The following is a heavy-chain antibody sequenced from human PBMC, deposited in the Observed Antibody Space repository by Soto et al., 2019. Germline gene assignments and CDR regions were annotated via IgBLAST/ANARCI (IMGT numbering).Heavy chain of an antibody. V-gene: IGHV3-11*01. CDR2: ISSSGSTI. J-gene: IGHJ4*02. CDR3: ARSPREKYQLPCEDY. Sequence: GGSLRLSCAASGFTFSDYYMSWIRQAPGKGLEWVSYISSSGSTIYYADSVKGRFTISRDNAKNSLYLQMNSLRAEDTAVYYCARSPREKYQLPCEDYWGQGTLVTVSS. D-gene: IGHD2-2*01. CDR1: GFTFSDYY.